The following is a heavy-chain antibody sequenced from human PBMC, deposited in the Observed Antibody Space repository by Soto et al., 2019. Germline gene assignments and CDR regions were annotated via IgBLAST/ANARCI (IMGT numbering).Heavy chain of an antibody. CDR1: GYTFTSYD. D-gene: IGHD3-3*01. CDR2: MNPNSGNT. Sequence: QVQLVQSGAEVKKPGASVKVSCKASGYTFTSYDINWVRQATGQGLEWMGWMNPNSGNTGYAQKFQGRVTMTRNTSTSTAYMELSSLRSEDTAVYYGARVKIHDWIDFDYWGQGTLVTVSS. CDR3: ARVKIHDWIDFDY. V-gene: IGHV1-8*01. J-gene: IGHJ4*02.